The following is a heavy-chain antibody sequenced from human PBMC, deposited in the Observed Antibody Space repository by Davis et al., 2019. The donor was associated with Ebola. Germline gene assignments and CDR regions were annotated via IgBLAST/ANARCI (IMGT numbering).Heavy chain of an antibody. CDR2: ISSSSSTI. Sequence: GESLTISCAASGCTFSSYIMNWVRQDQGKGLEWVSYISSSSSTIYYADSVKCRFTISRDNSKNTLYLQMNSLRADDTAVYYCAKSDGHVLYYYYGMDVWGQGTTVTVSS. CDR1: GCTFSSYI. V-gene: IGHV3-48*01. D-gene: IGHD6-6*01. CDR3: AKSDGHVLYYYYGMDV. J-gene: IGHJ6*02.